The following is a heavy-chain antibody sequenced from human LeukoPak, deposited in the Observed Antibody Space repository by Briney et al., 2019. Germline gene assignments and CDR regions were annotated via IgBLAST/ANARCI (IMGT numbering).Heavy chain of an antibody. CDR3: ARETPYYYDSSGRLAYFDY. Sequence: ASVKVSCKASGYTFTSYYMHWVRQAPGQGLEWKGIINPSGGSTSYAQKFQGRVTMTRDMSTSTVYMELSSLRSEDTAVYYCARETPYYYDSSGRLAYFDYWGQGTLVTVSS. D-gene: IGHD3-22*01. V-gene: IGHV1-46*01. CDR2: INPSGGST. CDR1: GYTFTSYY. J-gene: IGHJ4*02.